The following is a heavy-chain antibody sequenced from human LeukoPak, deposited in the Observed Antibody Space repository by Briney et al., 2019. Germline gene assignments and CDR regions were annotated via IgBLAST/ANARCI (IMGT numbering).Heavy chain of an antibody. Sequence: SETLSLTCAVYGGSFSGYYWSWIRQPPGKGLEWIGEINHSGSTNYNPSLKSRVTISVDTSKNQFSLKLSSVTAADTAVYYCARGPSSGWPYYYYYYGMDVWGQGTTVTVSS. CDR1: GGSFSGYY. D-gene: IGHD6-19*01. V-gene: IGHV4-34*01. CDR3: ARGPSSGWPYYYYYYGMDV. J-gene: IGHJ6*02. CDR2: INHSGST.